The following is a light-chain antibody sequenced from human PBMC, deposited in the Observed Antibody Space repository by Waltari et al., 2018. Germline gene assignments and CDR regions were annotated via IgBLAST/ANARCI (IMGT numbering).Light chain of an antibody. CDR2: EVS. CDR3: MQGMHLRT. J-gene: IGKJ3*01. CDR1: QNLLHSDGNTY. Sequence: DIVMPQTPLSLSVTPGQPASHPCHPSQNLLHSDGNTYLYWYLQKPGHSPQLLISEVSSRLSGVPDRFSGSVSGTDFTLKISRVDAEDVGIYYCMQGMHLRTFGPGTKVDIK. V-gene: IGKV2-29*02.